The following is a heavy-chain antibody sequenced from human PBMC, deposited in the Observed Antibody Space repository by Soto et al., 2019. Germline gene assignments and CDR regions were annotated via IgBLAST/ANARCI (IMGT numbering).Heavy chain of an antibody. J-gene: IGHJ4*02. D-gene: IGHD4-17*01. CDR1: GYSFSSYV. Sequence: EVQLLDSGGGFVQPGGSLGLSCAASGYSFSSYVMTWVRLAPGKGLEWVSSISGAGTSKFYADSVKGRFTISRDNSKNILYLEMDSLRAEDTAVYYCAKDLLSTVTTLGHWGQGTLVTVSA. V-gene: IGHV3-23*01. CDR3: AKDLLSTVTTLGH. CDR2: ISGAGTSK.